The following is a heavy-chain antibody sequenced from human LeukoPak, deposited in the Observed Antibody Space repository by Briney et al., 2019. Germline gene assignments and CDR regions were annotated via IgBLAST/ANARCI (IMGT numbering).Heavy chain of an antibody. D-gene: IGHD2-8*01. Sequence: GGTLRLSCAASGFTFGSYGMSWVRQAPGKGLEWVSYISSSSSTIYYADSVKGRFTISRDNAKNSLYLQMNSLRAEDTAVYYCARDPVLMVYAMGWFDPWGQGTLVTVSS. CDR2: ISSSSSTI. CDR1: GFTFGSYG. V-gene: IGHV3-48*01. J-gene: IGHJ5*02. CDR3: ARDPVLMVYAMGWFDP.